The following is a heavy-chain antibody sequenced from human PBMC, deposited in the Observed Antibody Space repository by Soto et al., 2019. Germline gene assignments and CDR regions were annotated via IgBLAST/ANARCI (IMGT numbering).Heavy chain of an antibody. CDR1: GFTFSSYS. Sequence: EVQLVESGGGVVQPGGSLRVSCAASGFTFSSYSINWVRQAPGKGLEWVSYISGSSTIYYADSVKGRFTISRDNAKNPLYLQMNSLRDEDTAVYYCARVGLGLFGMDVWGQGTTVTVSS. CDR2: ISGSSTI. D-gene: IGHD3-16*01. J-gene: IGHJ6*02. CDR3: ARVGLGLFGMDV. V-gene: IGHV3-48*02.